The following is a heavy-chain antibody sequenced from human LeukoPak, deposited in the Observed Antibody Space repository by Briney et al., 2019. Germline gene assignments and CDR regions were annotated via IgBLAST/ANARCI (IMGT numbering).Heavy chain of an antibody. Sequence: GGSLRLSCAASGLTFSSYVMSWVRQAPGKGLEWVSSISSSGGGTYYADSVKGRFTISRDNSKNTLYLQMNSLRAEDTAVYYCAKPSQLLSLNFDYWGQGTLVTVSS. CDR2: ISSSGGGT. J-gene: IGHJ4*02. CDR1: GLTFSSYV. CDR3: AKPSQLLSLNFDY. D-gene: IGHD2-2*01. V-gene: IGHV3-23*01.